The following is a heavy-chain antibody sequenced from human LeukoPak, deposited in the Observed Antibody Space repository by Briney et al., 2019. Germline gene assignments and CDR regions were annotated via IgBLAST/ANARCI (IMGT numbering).Heavy chain of an antibody. V-gene: IGHV3-30*02. CDR2: IRYDGSNK. D-gene: IGHD3-22*01. J-gene: IGHJ5*02. CDR3: AKGVSSGYYFAGGDWFDP. CDR1: GFTFSSYG. Sequence: PGGSLRLSCAASGFTFSSYGMHWVRQAPGKGLEWVAFIRYDGSNKYYADSVKGRFTISRDNSKNTLYLQMNSLRAEDTAVYYCAKGVSSGYYFAGGDWFDPWGQGTLVTVSS.